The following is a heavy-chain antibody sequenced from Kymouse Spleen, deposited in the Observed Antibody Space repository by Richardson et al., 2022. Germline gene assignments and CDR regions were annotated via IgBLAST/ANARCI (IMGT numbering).Heavy chain of an antibody. CDR3: ATSSIAAREDY. V-gene: IGHV4-34*01. CDR1: GGSFSGYY. J-gene: IGHJ4*02. CDR2: INHSGST. D-gene: IGHD6-6*01. Sequence: QVQLQQWGAGLLKPSETLSLTCAVYGGSFSGYYWSWIRQPPGKGLEWIGEINHSGSTNYNPSLKSRVTISVDTSKNQFSLKLSSVTAADTAVYYCATSSIAAREDYWGQGTLVTVSS.